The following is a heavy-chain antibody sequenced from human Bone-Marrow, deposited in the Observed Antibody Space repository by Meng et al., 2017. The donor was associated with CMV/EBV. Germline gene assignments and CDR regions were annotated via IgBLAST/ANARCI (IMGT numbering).Heavy chain of an antibody. D-gene: IGHD4-23*01. J-gene: IGHJ4*02. Sequence: SETLSLTCTVSGGSISSSSYYWSWIRQPPGKGLEWIGEINHSGSTNYNPSLKSRVTISVGTSKNQFSLKLSSVTAADTAVYYCAKTHDYGGNSVLDYWGQGTLVTVSS. CDR3: AKTHDYGGNSVLDY. CDR2: INHSGST. CDR1: GGSISSSSYY. V-gene: IGHV4-39*07.